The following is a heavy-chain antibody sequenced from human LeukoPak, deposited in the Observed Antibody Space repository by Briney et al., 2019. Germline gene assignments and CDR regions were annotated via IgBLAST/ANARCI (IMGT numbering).Heavy chain of an antibody. D-gene: IGHD4-17*01. J-gene: IGHJ6*02. V-gene: IGHV1-8*02. Sequence: ASVKVSCKASGYTFTSYYMHWVRQATGQGLEWMGWMNPNSGNTGYAQKFQGRVTMTRSTSISTAYMELSSLRSEDTAVYYCARVTSYGSYYYYGMDVWGQGTTVTVSS. CDR1: GYTFTSYY. CDR3: ARVTSYGSYYYYGMDV. CDR2: MNPNSGNT.